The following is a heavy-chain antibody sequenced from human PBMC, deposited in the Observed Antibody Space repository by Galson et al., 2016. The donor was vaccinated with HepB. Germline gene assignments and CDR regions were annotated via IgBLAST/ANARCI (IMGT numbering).Heavy chain of an antibody. V-gene: IGHV1-18*04. CDR1: GYTFTSYG. Sequence: SVKVSCKASGYTFTSYGISYVRQAPGQGLEWVGWINPYNGNTNYAQTFQGRVTMTTDTSTSTAYMELRSLRSDDTAVYYCARGPWFGELTGILVLQHWGQGTLVTVSS. CDR3: ARGPWFGELTGILVLQH. J-gene: IGHJ1*01. D-gene: IGHD3-10*01. CDR2: INPYNGNT.